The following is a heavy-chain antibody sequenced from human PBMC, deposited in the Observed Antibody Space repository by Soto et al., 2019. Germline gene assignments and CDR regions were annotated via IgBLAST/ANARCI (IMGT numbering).Heavy chain of an antibody. CDR1: GYTFTSYG. D-gene: IGHD2-15*01. CDR2: ISAYSGNI. CDR3: ARDCSGATGSFNY. J-gene: IGHJ4*02. Sequence: QVQLVQSGADVKKPGASVKVSCKTSGYTFTSYGTSWVRQVPGQGLECMGWISAYSGNINYAQKFQDRVTMTTDTSTSTAYMELRSLRSDDTAVYYCARDCSGATGSFNYWGQGTLVTVSS. V-gene: IGHV1-18*01.